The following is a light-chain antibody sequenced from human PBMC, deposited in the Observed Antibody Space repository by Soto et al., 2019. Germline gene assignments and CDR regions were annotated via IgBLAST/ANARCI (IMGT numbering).Light chain of an antibody. V-gene: IGLV2-14*01. Sequence: QSVLTQPASVSGSPGQSITISCTGTSSDVGGYNYVSWYQQHPGKAPKLMIYEVSNRPSGVSDRFSGSKSGTSASLAISGLQSEDEADYYCAAWDDSLNAPGGFGGGTQLTVL. J-gene: IGLJ3*02. CDR3: AAWDDSLNAPGG. CDR2: EVS. CDR1: SSDVGGYNY.